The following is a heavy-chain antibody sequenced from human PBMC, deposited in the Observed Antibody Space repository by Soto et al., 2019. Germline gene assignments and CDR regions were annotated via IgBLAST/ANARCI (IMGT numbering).Heavy chain of an antibody. V-gene: IGHV2-5*02. Sequence: ASGPTLVNPTQTLTLTCTFSGFSLKTSGVAVGWIRQPPGKALEWLALVYWDDDKRYTPSLKSRLTISKDSSKNQVVLTMTNMDPVDTATYYCAHSLYYYDSSGYHFAYWGQGTLVTVSS. CDR2: VYWDDDK. CDR3: AHSLYYYDSSGYHFAY. J-gene: IGHJ4*02. CDR1: GFSLKTSGVA. D-gene: IGHD3-22*01.